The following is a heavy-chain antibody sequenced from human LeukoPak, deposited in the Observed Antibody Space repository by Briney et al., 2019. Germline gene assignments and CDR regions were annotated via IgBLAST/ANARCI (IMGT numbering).Heavy chain of an antibody. CDR1: GGSINNYY. CDR2: IYSSGHT. Sequence: SEPLSLTCTVSGGSINNYYWTWLRQPPGKGLEWIGYIYSSGHTNYNPSLKSRVTISLDTSKTQFSLRLSSVTAADTAVYYCARHVGVSKSFDIWGQGTMVTVSS. D-gene: IGHD2-15*01. CDR3: ARHVGVSKSFDI. J-gene: IGHJ3*02. V-gene: IGHV4-59*08.